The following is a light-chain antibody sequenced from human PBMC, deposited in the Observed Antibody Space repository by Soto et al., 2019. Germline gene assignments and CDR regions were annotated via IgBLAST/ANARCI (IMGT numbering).Light chain of an antibody. Sequence: QSVLTQPASVSGSPGQSITISCTGTSSDIGAYNYVSWYQQYPGRAPKLMIYEVNNRPSGVSNRFSGSKSGNTASLTISGLQAEDEADYYCSSFTTSSTYVVGAGTKVTV. J-gene: IGLJ1*01. V-gene: IGLV2-14*01. CDR3: SSFTTSSTYV. CDR1: SSDIGAYNY. CDR2: EVN.